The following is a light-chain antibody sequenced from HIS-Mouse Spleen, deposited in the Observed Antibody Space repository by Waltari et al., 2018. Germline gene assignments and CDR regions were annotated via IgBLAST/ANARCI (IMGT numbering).Light chain of an antibody. Sequence: QSALTQPAPVSGSPGPSITIPCTGTSRDVGGYNFVSGYQQHPGKAPKLMIYEVSNRPSGVSNRFSGSKSGNTASLTISGLQAEDEADYYCSSYTSSSTLVFGGGTKLTVL. J-gene: IGLJ3*02. CDR2: EVS. CDR1: SRDVGGYNF. CDR3: SSYTSSSTLV. V-gene: IGLV2-14*01.